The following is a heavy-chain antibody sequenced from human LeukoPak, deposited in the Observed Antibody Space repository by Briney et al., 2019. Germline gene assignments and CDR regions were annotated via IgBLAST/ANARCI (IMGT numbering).Heavy chain of an antibody. J-gene: IGHJ6*02. CDR2: INPNSGGT. Sequence: ASVKVSCKASGYTFTGYYMHWVRQAPGQGLEWMGWINPNSGGTNYAQKFQGRVTMTRDTSISTAYMELSSLRAEDTAVYYCARGFQLLRRAYYYYGMDVWGQGTTVTVSS. D-gene: IGHD2-2*01. CDR3: ARGFQLLRRAYYYYGMDV. V-gene: IGHV1-2*02. CDR1: GYTFTGYY.